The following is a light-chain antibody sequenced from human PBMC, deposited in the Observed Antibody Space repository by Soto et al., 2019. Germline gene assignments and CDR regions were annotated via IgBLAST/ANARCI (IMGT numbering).Light chain of an antibody. V-gene: IGLV1-44*01. CDR2: SNN. Sequence: QSVLTQPPSASGTPGQRVTISCSGSSSNIGSNTVNWYQQLPGTAPKLLIYSNNQRPSGDPDRFSGSKSGTSASLAISGLQSEDEADYYCAAWDDSLNGSVFGGGTQLTVL. CDR1: SSNIGSNT. CDR3: AAWDDSLNGSV. J-gene: IGLJ7*01.